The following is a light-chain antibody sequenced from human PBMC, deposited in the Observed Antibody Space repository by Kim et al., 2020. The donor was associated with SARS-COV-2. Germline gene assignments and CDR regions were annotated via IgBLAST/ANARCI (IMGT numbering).Light chain of an antibody. CDR2: RAS. CDR1: HSIADF. CDR3: PPYNTYTHTWS. V-gene: IGKV1-5*03. J-gene: IGKJ1*01. Sequence: VGDTVTITCRATHSIADFLAWYQHRPGKAPRLLIYRASNLHSWVSYSFSGSGYGTAFSLTIISLQIDDFATYYCPPYNTYTHTWSSGKWTKLHIK.